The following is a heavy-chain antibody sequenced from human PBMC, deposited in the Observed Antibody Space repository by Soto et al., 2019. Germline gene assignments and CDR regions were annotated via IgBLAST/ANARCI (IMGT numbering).Heavy chain of an antibody. CDR1: GFTFSSYG. J-gene: IGHJ4*02. D-gene: IGHD2-2*01. Sequence: PGGSLRLSCAASGFTFSSYGMHWVRQAPGKGLEWVAVIWYDGSNKYYADSVKGRFTISRDNSKNTLYLQMNSLRAEDAAVYYCARDWIVVSAAMEYYFDYCGQGTLVLVSS. CDR2: IWYDGSNK. V-gene: IGHV3-33*01. CDR3: ARDWIVVSAAMEYYFDY.